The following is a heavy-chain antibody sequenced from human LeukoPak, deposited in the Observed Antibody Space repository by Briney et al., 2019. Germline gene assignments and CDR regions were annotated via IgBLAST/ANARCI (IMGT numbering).Heavy chain of an antibody. D-gene: IGHD3-22*01. CDR3: ARLGSGYYFAFDL. CDR1: GGSISSSNW. J-gene: IGHJ2*01. CDR2: IYHSGST. Sequence: TSETLSLTCAVSGGSISSSNWWSWVRQPPGKGLEWIGEIYHSGSTNYNPSLKSRVTISVDKSKNQFSLKLSSVTAADTAVYYCARLGSGYYFAFDLWGRGTLVTVSS. V-gene: IGHV4-4*02.